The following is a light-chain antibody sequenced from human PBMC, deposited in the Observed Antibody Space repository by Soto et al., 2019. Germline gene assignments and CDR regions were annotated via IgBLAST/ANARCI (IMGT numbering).Light chain of an antibody. Sequence: EIVLAQSPGTLSFSPGEEATLSCRASQSVDSNALAWYQQKPGQTPRLIIYGASGRADGIPHRFSGSGFGTDFTLTISKVEPEDFAVYYCQQRSDWQYTFGQGTKVDIK. CDR2: GAS. V-gene: IGKV3D-20*02. CDR3: QQRSDWQYT. J-gene: IGKJ2*01. CDR1: QSVDSNA.